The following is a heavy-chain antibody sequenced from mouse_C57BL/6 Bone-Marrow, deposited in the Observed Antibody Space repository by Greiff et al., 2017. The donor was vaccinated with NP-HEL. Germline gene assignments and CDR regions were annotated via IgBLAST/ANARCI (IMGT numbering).Heavy chain of an antibody. CDR1: GYTFTSYG. CDR2: IYPRSGNT. CDR3: ARDWFAY. Sequence: VKLKQSGAELARPGASVKLSCKASGYTFTSYGISWVKQRTGQGLEWIGEIYPRSGNTYYNEKFKGKATLTADKSSSTAYMELRSLTSEDSAVYFCARDWFAYWGQGTLVTVSA. J-gene: IGHJ3*01. V-gene: IGHV1-81*01.